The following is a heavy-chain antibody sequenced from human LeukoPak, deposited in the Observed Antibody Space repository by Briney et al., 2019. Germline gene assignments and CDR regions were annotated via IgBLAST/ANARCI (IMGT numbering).Heavy chain of an antibody. CDR2: IYTSGST. D-gene: IGHD4-17*01. V-gene: IGHV4-4*07. J-gene: IGHJ6*03. CDR3: ARADGDYGSYYYHYMDV. Sequence: PSETLSLTCTVSGGSISSYYWSWIRQPAGKGLEWIGRIYTSGSTNYNPSLKSRVTMSVDTSKNQFSLKLSSVTAADTAVYYCARADGDYGSYYYHYMDVWGKGTTVTVSS. CDR1: GGSISSYY.